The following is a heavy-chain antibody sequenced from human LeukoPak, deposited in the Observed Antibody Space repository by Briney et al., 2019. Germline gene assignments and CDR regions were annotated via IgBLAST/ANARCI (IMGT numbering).Heavy chain of an antibody. D-gene: IGHD2-8*01. CDR1: GFTFSDYY. Sequence: GGSLRLSCAASGFTFSDYYMSWIRQAPGKGLEWVSYISSSGGTIYYADSVKGRFTISRDNAKNSLYLQMNSLRAEDTAVYYCARARRMLYEYTYFDYWGQGTLVTVSS. CDR3: ARARRMLYEYTYFDY. J-gene: IGHJ4*02. V-gene: IGHV3-11*04. CDR2: ISSSGGTI.